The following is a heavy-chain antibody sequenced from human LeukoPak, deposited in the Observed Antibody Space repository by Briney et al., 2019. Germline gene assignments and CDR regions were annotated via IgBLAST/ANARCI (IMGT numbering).Heavy chain of an antibody. V-gene: IGHV1-18*01. J-gene: IGHJ5*02. CDR1: GYTFTSYG. Sequence: GASVKLSCKASGYTFTSYGISWVRQAPGQGLEWMGWISPYNGNTNYAQKLQGRVTMTTDTSTSTAYMELRSLRSDDTAVYYCARDVRTPVTTGSWGQGTLVTVSS. D-gene: IGHD4-17*01. CDR3: ARDVRTPVTTGS. CDR2: ISPYNGNT.